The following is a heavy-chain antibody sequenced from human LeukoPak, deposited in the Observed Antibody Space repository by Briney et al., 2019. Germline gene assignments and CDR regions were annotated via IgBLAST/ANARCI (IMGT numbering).Heavy chain of an antibody. CDR1: VRPLSGYY. D-gene: IGHD6-6*01. Sequence: SDPQTLPCTVSVRPLSGYYWLCLRKPPEKGREGIGYNHYSGRTNYNTPLRSRINISEDKRKHQFSLNPASVTPADQALSYGAAGAARHDYFDCWGQGTLVTVSS. CDR3: AAGAARHDYFDC. V-gene: IGHV4-59*07. J-gene: IGHJ4*02. CDR2: NHYSGRT.